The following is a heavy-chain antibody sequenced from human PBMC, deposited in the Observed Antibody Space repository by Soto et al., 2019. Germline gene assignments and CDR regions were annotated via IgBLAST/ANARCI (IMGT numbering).Heavy chain of an antibody. Sequence: PSETLSLTCAVYGGSFSGYYWSWIRQPPGKGLEWIGEINHSGSTNYNPSLKSRVTISVDTSKNQFSLKLSSVTAADTAVYYCARHCSGYYGYGMDVWGQGTTVTVSS. CDR1: GGSFSGYY. D-gene: IGHD3-22*01. CDR3: ARHCSGYYGYGMDV. V-gene: IGHV4-34*01. CDR2: INHSGST. J-gene: IGHJ6*02.